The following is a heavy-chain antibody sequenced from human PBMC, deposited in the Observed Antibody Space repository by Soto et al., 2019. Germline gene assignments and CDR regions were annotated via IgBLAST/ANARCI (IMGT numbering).Heavy chain of an antibody. J-gene: IGHJ6*02. Sequence: GGSLRLSCAASGFTFSDYYMSWIRQAPGKGLEWVSYISSSGSTIYYADSVKGRFTISRDNAKNSLYLQMNSLRAEDTAVYYCARVRDEESMYYYYGMDVWGQGTTVTAP. CDR3: ARVRDEESMYYYYGMDV. CDR1: GFTFSDYY. V-gene: IGHV3-11*01. CDR2: ISSSGSTI.